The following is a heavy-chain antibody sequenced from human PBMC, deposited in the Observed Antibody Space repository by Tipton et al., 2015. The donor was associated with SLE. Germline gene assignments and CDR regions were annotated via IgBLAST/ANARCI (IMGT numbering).Heavy chain of an antibody. J-gene: IGHJ5*02. Sequence: GLVKPSETLSVSCTVSGGSINDHYWTWIRQPAGKGLEWIGRIYNSGTTNYNSSLRSRVTMSMDTSKNQFSLRLSSVTALDTAVYYCASRVTGAMWFDPWGQGTLVTVSS. CDR1: GGSINDHY. V-gene: IGHV4-4*07. CDR3: ASRVTGAMWFDP. D-gene: IGHD7-27*01. CDR2: IYNSGTT.